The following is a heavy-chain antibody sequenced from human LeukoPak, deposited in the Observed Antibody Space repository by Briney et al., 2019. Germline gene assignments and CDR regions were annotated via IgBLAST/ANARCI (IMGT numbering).Heavy chain of an antibody. CDR1: GFTFSSYT. J-gene: IGHJ6*03. D-gene: IGHD5-24*01. CDR3: ANSVEGYMDV. Sequence: GGSLRLSCAASGFTFSSYTMSWVRQAPGKGLEWVSAISGSGGSTYYADSVKGRFTISRDNSKNTLYLQMNSLRAEHTAVYYCANSVEGYMDVWGKGTTVTVSS. CDR2: ISGSGGST. V-gene: IGHV3-23*01.